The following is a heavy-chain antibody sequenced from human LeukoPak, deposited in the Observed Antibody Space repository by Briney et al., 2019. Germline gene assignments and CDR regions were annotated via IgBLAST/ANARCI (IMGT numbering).Heavy chain of an antibody. V-gene: IGHV4-30-2*01. CDR1: GGSISSGGYS. CDR3: ARDRRWYQGQYWFDP. CDR2: IYHSGST. Sequence: PSETLSLTCAVSGGSISSGGYSWSWIRQPPGKGLEWIGYIYHSGSTYYNPSLKSRVTISVDRSKNQFSLKLSSVTAADTAVYYCARDRRWYQGQYWFDPWGQGTLVTVSS. D-gene: IGHD4-23*01. J-gene: IGHJ5*02.